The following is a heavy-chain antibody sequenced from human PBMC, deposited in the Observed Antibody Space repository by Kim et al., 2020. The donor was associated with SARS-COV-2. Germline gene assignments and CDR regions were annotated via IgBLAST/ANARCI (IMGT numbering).Heavy chain of an antibody. Sequence: SVKVSCKASGYTFTTYSISWVRQAPGQGLEWMGWMIPIIGTRNYAQKFQGRVTITTDASTSTAYMGLSGLTSEDTAMYYCARESGSYDGCGYYHSGMDV. CDR3: ARESGSYDGCGYYHSGMDV. CDR1: GYTFTTYS. V-gene: IGHV1-69*05. J-gene: IGHJ6*01. D-gene: IGHD3-22*01. CDR2: MIPIIGTR.